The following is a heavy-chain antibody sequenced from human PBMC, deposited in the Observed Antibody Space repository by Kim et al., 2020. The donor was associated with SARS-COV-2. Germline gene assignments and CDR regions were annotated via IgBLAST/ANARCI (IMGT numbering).Heavy chain of an antibody. Sequence: GGSLRLSCAASGFTFSDTYMPWIRQAPGQGLEWLSDITSSGHTSYTDSVKGRFTISSDNAKKSLYLQMNSLRVEDTAVYYCARDRDGYNSFDFWGQGTLVTVSS. CDR2: ITSSGHT. D-gene: IGHD5-12*01. J-gene: IGHJ4*02. CDR1: GFTFSDTY. CDR3: ARDRDGYNSFDF. V-gene: IGHV3-11*06.